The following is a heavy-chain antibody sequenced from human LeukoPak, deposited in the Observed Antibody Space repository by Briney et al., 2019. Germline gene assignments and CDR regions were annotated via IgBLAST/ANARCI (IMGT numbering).Heavy chain of an antibody. V-gene: IGHV1-8*03. CDR2: MNPNSGNT. CDR3: ARGGIAARPVDY. J-gene: IGHJ4*02. Sequence: ASVKVSCKASGYTFTSYDINWVRQATGQGLEWMGWMNPNSGNTGYAQKFQGRVTITRNTSISTAYMELSSLGSEDTAVYYCARGGIAARPVDYWGQGTLATVSS. CDR1: GYTFTSYD. D-gene: IGHD6-6*01.